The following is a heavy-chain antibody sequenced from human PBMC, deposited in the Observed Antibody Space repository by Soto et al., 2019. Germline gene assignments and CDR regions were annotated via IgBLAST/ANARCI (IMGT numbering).Heavy chain of an antibody. D-gene: IGHD3-22*01. Sequence: EVQLLESGGGLVQPGGSLRLSCKVSGFTFRDYAMSWVRQAPGKGLEWVSGISGNGGSAYYADSVKGRFTISRDNSKNTVYLQMNSLRAEDTAVYYCAKDLEWLLRHFENWGQGTLVTVSS. CDR1: GFTFRDYA. J-gene: IGHJ4*02. V-gene: IGHV3-23*01. CDR2: ISGNGGSA. CDR3: AKDLEWLLRHFEN.